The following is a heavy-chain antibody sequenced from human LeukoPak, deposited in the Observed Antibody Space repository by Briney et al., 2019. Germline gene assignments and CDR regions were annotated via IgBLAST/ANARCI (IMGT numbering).Heavy chain of an antibody. D-gene: IGHD4-17*01. CDR2: IYYSGST. Sequence: PSETLSLTCTVSGGSISSYYWSWIRQPPGKGLEWIGYIYYSGSTNYNPSLKSRVTISVDTSKNQFSLKLSSVTAADTAVYYCARDKIDEAPYGVYYYGMDVWGQGTTVTVSS. V-gene: IGHV4-59*01. CDR1: GGSISSYY. CDR3: ARDKIDEAPYGVYYYGMDV. J-gene: IGHJ6*02.